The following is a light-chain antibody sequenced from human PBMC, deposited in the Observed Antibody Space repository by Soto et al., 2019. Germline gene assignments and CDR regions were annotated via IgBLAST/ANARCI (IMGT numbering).Light chain of an antibody. Sequence: IRMTQSPSSLSPSPDDIVPITRRASQGISSYLAWYQQKPGKVPKLLIYAASTLQSGVPSRFSGSGSGTDFTLTISSLQPEDVATYYCQKYNSARWTFGQGTKWIS. CDR1: QGISSY. CDR2: AAS. CDR3: QKYNSARWT. V-gene: IGKV1-27*01. J-gene: IGKJ1*01.